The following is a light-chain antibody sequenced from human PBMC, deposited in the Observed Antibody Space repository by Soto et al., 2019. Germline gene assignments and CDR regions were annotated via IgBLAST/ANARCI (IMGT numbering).Light chain of an antibody. CDR2: DVT. CDR1: SSDIGGHNY. J-gene: IGLJ3*02. CDR3: TSYTSSNTWV. V-gene: IGLV2-14*01. Sequence: QSALTQPASVSGSPGQSITISCTGTSSDIGGHNYVSWYQHHPGKAPTVMIYDVTNRPSGVSNRFSGSKSGNTASLAISGLQAEDEADYYCTSYTSSNTWVFGGGTKLTVL.